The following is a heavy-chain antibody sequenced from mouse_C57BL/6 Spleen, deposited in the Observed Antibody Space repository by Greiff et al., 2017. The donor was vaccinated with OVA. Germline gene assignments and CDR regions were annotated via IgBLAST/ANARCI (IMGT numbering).Heavy chain of an antibody. J-gene: IGHJ2*01. CDR2: ISDGGSYT. D-gene: IGHD2-5*01. CDR3: ARDKIGYYSNCFDY. CDR1: GFTFSSYA. Sequence: EVQLVESGGGLVKPGGSLKLSCAASGFTFSSYAMSWVRQTPEKRLEWVATISDGGSYTYYPDNVKGRFTISRDNAKNNLYLQMSHLKSEDTAMYYCARDKIGYYSNCFDYWGQGTTLTVSS. V-gene: IGHV5-4*01.